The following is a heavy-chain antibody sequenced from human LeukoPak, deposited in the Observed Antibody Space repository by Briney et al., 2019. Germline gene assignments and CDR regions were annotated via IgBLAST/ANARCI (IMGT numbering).Heavy chain of an antibody. CDR2: IGVVGGTT. CDR3: AKDGRVSWPLDFDS. D-gene: IGHD2-15*01. Sequence: GGSLRLFCAASGFTFSSYSMIWVRQPPGKGLEDVSEIGVVGGTTYYGDSVKGPCTISRDNSKNTLYLQINSLRAEDTAVYYCAKDGRVSWPLDFDSWGQGTLVTVSS. CDR1: GFTFSSYS. V-gene: IGHV3-23*02. J-gene: IGHJ4*02.